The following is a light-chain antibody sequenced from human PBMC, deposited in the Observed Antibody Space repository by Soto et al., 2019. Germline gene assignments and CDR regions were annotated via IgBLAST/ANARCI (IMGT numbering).Light chain of an antibody. CDR3: LQDYNYPRT. Sequence: ALPMTQSPSSLSASAGDSVTITCRASQDIRTELGWYQQKPGKAPKLLIYAASTLQSGVPSRFSGSGSGTDFTLTISSLQPEDFATYYCLQDYNYPRTFGQGTKVEV. J-gene: IGKJ1*01. CDR1: QDIRTE. CDR2: AAS. V-gene: IGKV1-6*01.